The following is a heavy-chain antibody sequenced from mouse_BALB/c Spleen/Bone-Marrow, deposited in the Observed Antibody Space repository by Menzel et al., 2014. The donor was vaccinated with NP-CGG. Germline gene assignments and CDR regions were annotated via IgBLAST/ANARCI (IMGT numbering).Heavy chain of an antibody. J-gene: IGHJ3*01. Sequence: EVKLVESGGGLVQFGGSLKLSCAASGFTFSRYGMSWVRQTPDKRLELVAIINSDGGSTYYPDSVKGRFTISRDNAKNTLFLQMSSLKTEDTAVYYCARAYYWGDESLVTVSA. CDR3: ARAYY. CDR2: INSDGGST. CDR1: GFTFSRYG. D-gene: IGHD2-10*01. V-gene: IGHV5-6-3*01.